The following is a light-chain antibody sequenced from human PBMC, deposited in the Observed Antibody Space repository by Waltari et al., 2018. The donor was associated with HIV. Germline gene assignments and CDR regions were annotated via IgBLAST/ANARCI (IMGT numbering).Light chain of an antibody. CDR3: SSYADSDTPVV. Sequence: QSALAQPPSASGSAGQSVTISCTGTSSDVGAYNYVSWYQQHPGKSPKLIIYDVTNRASGVPDRFYGSKSGNTAAPTVSGRQGEDEADYYSSSYADSDTPVVFGGGTKLTVL. CDR1: SSDVGAYNY. V-gene: IGLV2-8*01. J-gene: IGLJ2*01. CDR2: DVT.